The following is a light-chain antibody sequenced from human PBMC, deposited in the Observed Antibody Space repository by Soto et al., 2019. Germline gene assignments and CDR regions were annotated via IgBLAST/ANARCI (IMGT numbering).Light chain of an antibody. CDR1: QSVNSY. CDR2: DAS. Sequence: EIVLTQSPSTLSLSPGERATLSCRASQSVNSYLAWYQHKPGQSPRLLIYDASIRATGIPARFSGSGSGTDFTLTISSLEPEDFAVYYCQQRSNWITFGGGTKMDIK. CDR3: QQRSNWIT. J-gene: IGKJ4*01. V-gene: IGKV3-11*01.